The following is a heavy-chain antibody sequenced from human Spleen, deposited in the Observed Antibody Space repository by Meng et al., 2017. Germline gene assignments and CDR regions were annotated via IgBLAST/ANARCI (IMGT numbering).Heavy chain of an antibody. V-gene: IGHV1-18*01. Sequence: QGQLVQSGVEGKKPGGSVKVSCEASGYTLSSDGFSWVRQAPGQGLEWMGWINAYNGNTDYAQKFQGRVTMTTDTSTSTAYMELRSLRSDDTAVYYCATRGNPYLNCWGQGTLVTVSS. J-gene: IGHJ4*02. CDR2: INAYNGNT. CDR1: GYTLSSDG. CDR3: ATRGNPYLNC.